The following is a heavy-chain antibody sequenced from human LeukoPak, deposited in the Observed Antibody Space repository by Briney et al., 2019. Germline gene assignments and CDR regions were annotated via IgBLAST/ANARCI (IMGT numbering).Heavy chain of an antibody. CDR1: GGTFSSYA. J-gene: IGHJ6*03. CDR2: IIPIFGTA. CDR3: ARARHYYGSGSYYNVHYYYMDV. V-gene: IGHV1-69*06. Sequence: SVKVSCKASGGTFSSYAISWVRRAPGQGLEWMGGIIPIFGTANYAQKFQGRVTITADKSTSTAYMELSRLRSDDTAVYYCARARHYYGSGSYYNVHYYYMDVWGKGTTVTISS. D-gene: IGHD3-10*01.